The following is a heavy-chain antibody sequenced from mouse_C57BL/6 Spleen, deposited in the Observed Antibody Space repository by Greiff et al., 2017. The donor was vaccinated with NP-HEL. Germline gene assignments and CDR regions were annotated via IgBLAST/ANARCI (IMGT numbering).Heavy chain of an antibody. J-gene: IGHJ3*01. CDR2: IYPGDGDT. CDR3: AREGYLYYGNPFAY. CDR1: GYAFSSSW. V-gene: IGHV1-82*01. Sequence: VQLQQSGPELVKPGASVKISCKASGYAFSSSWMNWVKQRPGKGLEWIGRIYPGDGDTNYNGKFKGKATLTADKSSSTAYMQLSSLTSEDSAVYFCAREGYLYYGNPFAYWGQGTLVTVSA. D-gene: IGHD2-1*01.